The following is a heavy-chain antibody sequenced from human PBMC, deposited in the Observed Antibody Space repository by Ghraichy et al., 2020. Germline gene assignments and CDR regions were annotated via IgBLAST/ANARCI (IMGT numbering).Heavy chain of an antibody. CDR2: VTGSADNT. D-gene: IGHD1-1*01. V-gene: IGHV3-23*01. CDR1: GFTFSNYV. CDR3: AKTGSLGWHFDY. J-gene: IGHJ4*02. Sequence: GESLHISCAASGFTFSNYVMSWVRQAPGKGLQWVSFVTGSADNTYYADSVQGRFTISRDNSNNMLYMQLNSLRAEDTAVYYCAKTGSLGWHFDYRGQGTLITVSS.